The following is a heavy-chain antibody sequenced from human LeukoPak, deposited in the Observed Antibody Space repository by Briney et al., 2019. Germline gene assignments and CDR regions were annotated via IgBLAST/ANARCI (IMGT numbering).Heavy chain of an antibody. V-gene: IGHV3-30*02. CDR2: IRYDGSNK. CDR3: ARSSIAARVHYYYMDV. J-gene: IGHJ6*03. D-gene: IGHD6-6*01. Sequence: GGSLRLSCAASGFTFSSYGMHWVRQAPGKGLEWVAFIRYDGSNKYYADSVKGRFTISRDNSKNTLYPQMNSLRAEDTAVYYCARSSIAARVHYYYMDVWGKGTTVTVSS. CDR1: GFTFSSYG.